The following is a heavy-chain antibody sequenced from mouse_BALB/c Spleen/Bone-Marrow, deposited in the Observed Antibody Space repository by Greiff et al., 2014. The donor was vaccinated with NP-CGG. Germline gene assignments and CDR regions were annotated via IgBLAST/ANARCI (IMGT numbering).Heavy chain of an antibody. J-gene: IGHJ3*01. CDR1: GYTFTSYW. CDR2: INPTTGYT. CDR3: ARRAYGSGYGFAY. Sequence: QVQLKQSGAELAKPGASVKMSCKASGYTFTSYWMHWVKQRPGQGLEWIGYINPTTGYTEYNQKFKDKATLTADKTSSTAYTQQSSLTSEDSAVYYCARRAYGSGYGFAYWGQGTLVTVSA. D-gene: IGHD1-1*01. V-gene: IGHV1-7*01.